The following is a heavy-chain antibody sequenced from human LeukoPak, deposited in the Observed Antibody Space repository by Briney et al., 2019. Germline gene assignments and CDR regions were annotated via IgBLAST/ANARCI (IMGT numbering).Heavy chain of an antibody. Sequence: PSETLSLTCTVSDGSISGTNYYWAWFRQPPGKGPEWIGNIHHRGTVYYNPSLKSRVTISVDTSKNQLPLNLMSVTAADTAVYFCARVTQYDTSAYSRNYYYVDVWGKGTTVTVSS. J-gene: IGHJ6*03. CDR2: IHHRGTV. CDR1: DGSISGTNYY. V-gene: IGHV4-39*06. D-gene: IGHD3-22*01. CDR3: ARVTQYDTSAYSRNYYYVDV.